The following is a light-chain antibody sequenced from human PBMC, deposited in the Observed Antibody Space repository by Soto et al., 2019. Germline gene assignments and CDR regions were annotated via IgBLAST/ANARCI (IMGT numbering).Light chain of an antibody. CDR2: GAS. Sequence: EIVLTQSPGTLSLSTGERATLSCRASQSVSSSYLAWYQQKPGQAPRPLIYGASSRAIGIPDRFSGSGSGTDFPLTISRLEPEDFAVYYCQQYGSSPWTFGQGTKVDIK. CDR3: QQYGSSPWT. V-gene: IGKV3-20*01. CDR1: QSVSSSY. J-gene: IGKJ1*01.